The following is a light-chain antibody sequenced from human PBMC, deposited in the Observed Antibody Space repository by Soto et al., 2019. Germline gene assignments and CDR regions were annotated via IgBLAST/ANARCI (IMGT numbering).Light chain of an antibody. J-gene: IGKJ1*01. V-gene: IGKV1-12*01. CDR3: QQASSFPWT. CDR2: TAS. CDR1: QGISTW. Sequence: DIQMTQSPSSVSASVGDRDTITCRASQGISTWLAWYQQKPGKAPKLLIYTASRLQSGVPSRFSGSGSGTNFTLTISSLQPEDFATFYCQQASSFPWTFGQGTTVENK.